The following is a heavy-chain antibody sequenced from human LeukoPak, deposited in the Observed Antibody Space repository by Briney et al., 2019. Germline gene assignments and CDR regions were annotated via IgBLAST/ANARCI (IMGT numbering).Heavy chain of an antibody. D-gene: IGHD3-3*01. CDR1: GYTFTSYG. V-gene: IGHV1-18*01. CDR3: ARDPTIFGVAVTNWFDP. CDR2: ISGYNGNT. J-gene: IGHJ5*02. Sequence: ASVEVSCKASGYTFTSYGISWVRQAPGQGLEWMGWISGYNGNTNYAQKFQGRVTMTTDTSTSTAHMELRSLRSDDTAVYYCARDPTIFGVAVTNWFDPWGQGTLVTVSS.